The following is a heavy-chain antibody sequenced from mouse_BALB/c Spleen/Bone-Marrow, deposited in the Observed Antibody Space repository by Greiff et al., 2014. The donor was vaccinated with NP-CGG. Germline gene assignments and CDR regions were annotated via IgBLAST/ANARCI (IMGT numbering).Heavy chain of an antibody. CDR3: ASSGNYEGGAMDY. V-gene: IGHV14-3*02. J-gene: IGHJ4*01. CDR2: IDPANGNT. D-gene: IGHD2-1*01. Sequence: EVKLMESGAELVKPGASVKLSCTAPGFNIKDTYMHWVKQRPEQGLEWIGRIDPANGNTKYVPTFQGKATITADTSSNTAYLQLSSLTSEDTAVYYCASSGNYEGGAMDYWGQGISVTVSS. CDR1: GFNIKDTY.